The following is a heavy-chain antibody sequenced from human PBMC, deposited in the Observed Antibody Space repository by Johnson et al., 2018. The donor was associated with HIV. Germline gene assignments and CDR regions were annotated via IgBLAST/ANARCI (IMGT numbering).Heavy chain of an antibody. Sequence: FTSTNCARHWVRQAPGISYDGSNNYYADSVKGRFTISRDNTKNSLYLQMNNLRAEDTAVYYCARAQAWGQGTMVIVSS. J-gene: IGHJ3*01. CDR2: ISYDGSNN. CDR1: FTSTNCA. V-gene: IGHV3-30*07. CDR3: ARAQA.